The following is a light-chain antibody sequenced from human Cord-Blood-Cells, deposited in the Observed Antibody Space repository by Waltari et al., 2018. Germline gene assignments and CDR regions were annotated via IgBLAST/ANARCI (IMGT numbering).Light chain of an antibody. CDR1: QSISSW. CDR3: QQYNSYSRT. V-gene: IGKV1-5*03. Sequence: DIQMTQSPSTLSASVGDRVTITCRASQSISSWLAWYQQKPGKAPKLLIYKASSLESGVPSRFSGSLSGTEFTLTISSLQPDDFATYYCQQYNSYSRTFGQGTKVEIK. CDR2: KAS. J-gene: IGKJ1*01.